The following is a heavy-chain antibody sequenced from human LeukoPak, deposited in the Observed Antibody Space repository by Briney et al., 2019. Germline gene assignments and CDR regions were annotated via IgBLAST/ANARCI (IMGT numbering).Heavy chain of an antibody. CDR3: AKTTRGGDAFDT. D-gene: IGHD3-10*01. V-gene: IGHV3-23*01. CDR1: GFTFSSYA. CDR2: ISGSGGST. Sequence: GGSLRLSCAASGFTFSSYAMSWVRQAPGKGLEWVSAISGSGGSTYYADSVKGRFTISRDNSKNTLYLQMISPRAEDTAVYYCAKTTRGGDAFDTLGQGTMVTVSS. J-gene: IGHJ3*02.